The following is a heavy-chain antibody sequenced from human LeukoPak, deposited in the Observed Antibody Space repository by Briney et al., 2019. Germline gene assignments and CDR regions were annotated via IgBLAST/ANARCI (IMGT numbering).Heavy chain of an antibody. J-gene: IGHJ6*03. CDR2: IYHSGST. Sequence: PSETLSLTCTVSGYSISSGYYWGWSRQPPGKGLEWIGSIYHSGSTYYNPSLKSRVTISVDTSKNQFSLKLSSVTAADTAVYYCARQNSGYEYYYYYYMDVWGKGTTVTVSS. D-gene: IGHD5-12*01. CDR3: ARQNSGYEYYYYYYMDV. CDR1: GYSISSGYY. V-gene: IGHV4-38-2*02.